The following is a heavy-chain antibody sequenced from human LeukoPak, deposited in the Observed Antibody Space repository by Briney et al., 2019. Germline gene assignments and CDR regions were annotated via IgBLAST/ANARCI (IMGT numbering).Heavy chain of an antibody. J-gene: IGHJ6*03. V-gene: IGHV3-53*01. CDR3: AKGGTIFGVVPGMDV. D-gene: IGHD3-3*01. CDR2: IYSGGST. Sequence: GGSLRLSCAASGFTVSSNYMSWARQAPGKGREWVSVIYSGGSTYYADSVKGRFTISRDNSKNTLYLQMNSLRAEDTAVYYCAKGGTIFGVVPGMDVWGKGTTVTVSS. CDR1: GFTVSSNY.